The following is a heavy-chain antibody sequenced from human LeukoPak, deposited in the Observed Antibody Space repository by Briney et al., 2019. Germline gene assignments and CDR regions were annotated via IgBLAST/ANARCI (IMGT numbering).Heavy chain of an antibody. CDR3: ARTVTKSYYYYYMDV. CDR2: IYYSGST. D-gene: IGHD4-17*01. CDR1: SGSISTYY. Sequence: PSETLSLTCTVSSGSISTYYWSWIRQPPGKGLEWIGYIYYSGSTNYNPSLKSRVTISVDTSKNQFSLKLSSVTAADTAVYYCARTVTKSYYYYYMDVWGKGTTVTVSS. V-gene: IGHV4-59*01. J-gene: IGHJ6*03.